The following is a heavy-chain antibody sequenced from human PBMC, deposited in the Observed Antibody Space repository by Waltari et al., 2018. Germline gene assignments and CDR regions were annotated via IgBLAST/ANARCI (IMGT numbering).Heavy chain of an antibody. CDR2: IKQDGSEK. V-gene: IGHV3-7*01. D-gene: IGHD3-16*01. CDR1: GFTFSSYW. CDR3: ARDLHYDYVWGQVGY. Sequence: EVQLVESGGGLVQPGGSLRLSCAAYGFTFSSYWMSWVRQAPGKGLEWVANIKQDGSEKYYLDSVKGRFTISRDNAKNSLYLQMNSLRAEDTAVYYCARDLHYDYVWGQVGYWGQGTLVTVSS. J-gene: IGHJ4*02.